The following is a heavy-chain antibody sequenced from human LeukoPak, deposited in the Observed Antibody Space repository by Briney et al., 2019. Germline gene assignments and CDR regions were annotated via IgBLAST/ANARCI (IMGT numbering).Heavy chain of an antibody. CDR3: AASSTTSYYYYYMDV. CDR1: GYTFTSYD. V-gene: IGHV1-8*01. J-gene: IGHJ6*03. D-gene: IGHD1-1*01. Sequence: ASVKVSCKASGYTFTSYDINWVRQATGQGLEWMGWMNPNSGNTGYAQKFQGRVTMTRNTSISTAYMELSSLRSEDTAVYYCAASSTTSYYYYYMDVWGKGTTVTVSS. CDR2: MNPNSGNT.